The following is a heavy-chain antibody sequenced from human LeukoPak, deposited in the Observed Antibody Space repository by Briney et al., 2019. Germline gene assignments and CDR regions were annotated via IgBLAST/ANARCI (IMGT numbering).Heavy chain of an antibody. Sequence: PGRSLRLSWAASGFTFSSYAIHWVRQAPGKGIEWVAVISYEGSNKYYADSVKGRFTISRDNSKNTLYLQMNSLRAEDTAVYYCARDRYDSSGSTPGPDYWGQGTLVTVSS. CDR2: ISYEGSNK. CDR3: ARDRYDSSGSTPGPDY. J-gene: IGHJ4*02. V-gene: IGHV3-30*01. CDR1: GFTFSSYA. D-gene: IGHD3-22*01.